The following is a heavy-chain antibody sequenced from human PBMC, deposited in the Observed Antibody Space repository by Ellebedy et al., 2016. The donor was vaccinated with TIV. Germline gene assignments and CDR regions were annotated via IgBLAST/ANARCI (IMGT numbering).Heavy chain of an antibody. CDR1: GGPISSTSYY. Sequence: MPSETLSLTCTVSGGPISSTSYYWGWIRQPPGKGLEWIGSIYYSGNTYYNPSLKSRLTIAVDTSKNQFSLKLSSVTAADTAVDYCTIASDTSGSGGLLFDPWGQGTLVTVSS. D-gene: IGHD3-22*01. CDR3: TIASDTSGSGGLLFDP. V-gene: IGHV4-39*01. CDR2: IYYSGNT. J-gene: IGHJ5*02.